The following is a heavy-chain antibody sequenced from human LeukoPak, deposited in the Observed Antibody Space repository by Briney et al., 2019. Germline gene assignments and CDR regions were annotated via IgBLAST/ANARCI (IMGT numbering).Heavy chain of an antibody. CDR1: GFTFSSYE. D-gene: IGHD6-19*01. V-gene: IGHV3-48*03. J-gene: IGHJ4*02. Sequence: PGGSLRLSCAASGFTFSSYEMNWVRQAPGKGVEWVSYISSSGSTIYYADSVKGRFTISRDNDKNSLYLQMNSLRAEDTAVYYCAREAWSSAWYWGQGTLVTVSS. CDR3: AREAWSSAWY. CDR2: ISSSGSTI.